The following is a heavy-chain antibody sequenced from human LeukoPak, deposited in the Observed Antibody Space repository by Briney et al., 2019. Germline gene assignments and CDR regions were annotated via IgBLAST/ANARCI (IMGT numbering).Heavy chain of an antibody. V-gene: IGHV3-15*07. CDR1: GLTVTNAW. D-gene: IGHD3-10*01. Sequence: GGSLRLSCSASGLTVTNAWMNWVRQAPGEGLDWVGRIASKTDGGATDYAAPVKGRSTISRDDSKNTLNLQMNSLKTEDAAVYYCTTGIRGDWGQGTLVTVSS. CDR3: TTGIRGD. CDR2: IASKTDGGAT. J-gene: IGHJ4*02.